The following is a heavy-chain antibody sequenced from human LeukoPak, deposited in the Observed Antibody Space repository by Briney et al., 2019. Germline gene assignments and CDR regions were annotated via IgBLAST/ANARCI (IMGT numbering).Heavy chain of an antibody. J-gene: IGHJ4*02. D-gene: IGHD4-17*01. CDR1: GYTFTGYY. V-gene: IGHV1-2*04. Sequence: ASVKVSCKASGYTFTGYYMHWVRQAPGQGLEWMGWINPNSGGTNYAQKFQGWVTMTRDTSTSTAYMELSRLRSDDTAVYYCARDKRADRIDYGDFVFFDYWGQGTLVTVSS. CDR3: ARDKRADRIDYGDFVFFDY. CDR2: INPNSGGT.